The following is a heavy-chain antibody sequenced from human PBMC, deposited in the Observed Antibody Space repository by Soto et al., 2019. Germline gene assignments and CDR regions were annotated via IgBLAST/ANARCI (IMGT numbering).Heavy chain of an antibody. CDR3: ARVHGLERAGLWVLEY. V-gene: IGHV4-30-2*01. D-gene: IGHD1-1*01. J-gene: IGHJ4*02. CDR2: IYHNGST. CDR1: GGSISSGGYS. Sequence: PSETLSLTCAVSGGSISSGGYSWSWIRQTPGKGLEWIGYIYHNGSTYYNPSLKSRVTISVDRSKNQFSLKLSSVTAADTAVYYCARVHGLERAGLWVLEYWGKGTPVTVSS.